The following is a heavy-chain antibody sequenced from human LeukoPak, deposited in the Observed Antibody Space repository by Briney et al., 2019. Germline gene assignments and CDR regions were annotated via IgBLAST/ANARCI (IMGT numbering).Heavy chain of an antibody. CDR2: IYHTGST. Sequence: SGTLSLTCAVSGGSISSSNWWSWVRQSPGTGLEWIGKIYHTGSTNYNPSLKSRVTISVDTSKNQFSLKLSSVTAADTAVYYCARVEGVSGDAFDIWGQGTMVTVS. CDR3: ARVEGVSGDAFDI. V-gene: IGHV4-4*02. J-gene: IGHJ3*02. CDR1: GGSISSSNW. D-gene: IGHD1-26*01.